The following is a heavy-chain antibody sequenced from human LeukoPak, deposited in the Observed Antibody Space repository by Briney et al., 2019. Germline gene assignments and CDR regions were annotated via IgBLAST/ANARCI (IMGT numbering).Heavy chain of an antibody. Sequence: SETLSLTCTVSSGSISSYYWSWIRQPPGKGLEWIGYIYYSGSTNYNPSLKSRVTISVDTSKNQFSLKLSSVTAADTAVYYCARRGYSYGPFDYWGQGALVTVSS. V-gene: IGHV4-59*08. J-gene: IGHJ4*02. CDR2: IYYSGST. CDR3: ARRGYSYGPFDY. CDR1: SGSISSYY. D-gene: IGHD5-18*01.